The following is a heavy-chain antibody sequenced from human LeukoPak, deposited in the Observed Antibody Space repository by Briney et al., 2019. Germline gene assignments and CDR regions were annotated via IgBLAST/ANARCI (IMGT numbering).Heavy chain of an antibody. CDR3: AKPTSGRSNDAFDI. D-gene: IGHD6-19*01. CDR1: GFTFSSYG. J-gene: IGHJ3*02. V-gene: IGHV3-30*02. Sequence: GGSLRLSCVASGFTFSSYGMHWVRQAPGKGLEWVAFIRYDGIHKYYADSVKGRFTISRDNSKNTPYLQMISLRPEDTAVYYCAKPTSGRSNDAFDIWGQGTMVTVSS. CDR2: IRYDGIHK.